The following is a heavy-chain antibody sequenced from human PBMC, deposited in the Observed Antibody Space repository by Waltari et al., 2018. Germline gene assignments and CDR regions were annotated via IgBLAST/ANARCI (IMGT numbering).Heavy chain of an antibody. CDR3: ARDEYSSSAATWWFDP. D-gene: IGHD6-6*01. V-gene: IGHV4-30-2*01. Sequence: QLQLQESGSGLVKPSQTLSLTCAVSGGSISSGGYSWSWIRQPPGKGLEWIGYIYHSGRTYYNPSLKSRVTISVDRSKNQFSLKLSSVTAADTAVYYCARDEYSSSAATWWFDPWGQGTLVTVSS. J-gene: IGHJ5*02. CDR1: GGSISSGGYS. CDR2: IYHSGRT.